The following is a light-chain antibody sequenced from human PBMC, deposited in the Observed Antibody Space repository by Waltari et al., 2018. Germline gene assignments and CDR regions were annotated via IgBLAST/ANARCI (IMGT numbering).Light chain of an antibody. CDR2: DDD. J-gene: IGLJ2*01. Sequence: SSVLTQPPSVPVAPGPPATITCGGNNIGSKSVHWYQQKPGQAPVLVVYDDDVRPPGIPERISGSNSANTASLTINRVEVGDEAAYFCQVWDNYADLLIFGGGTKLTVL. V-gene: IGLV3-21*02. CDR1: NIGSKS. CDR3: QVWDNYADLLI.